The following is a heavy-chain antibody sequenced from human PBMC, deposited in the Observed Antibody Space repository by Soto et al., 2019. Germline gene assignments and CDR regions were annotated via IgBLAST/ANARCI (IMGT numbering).Heavy chain of an antibody. CDR3: ARDRGGYNPPWYFDL. CDR2: IWYDGSNK. CDR1: GFTFSSYG. D-gene: IGHD5-12*01. Sequence: GGSLRLSCAASGFTFSSYGMHWVRQAPGKGLEWVAVIWYDGSNKYYADSVKGRFTISRDNSKNTLYLQMNSLRAEDTAVYYCARDRGGYNPPWYFDLWGRGTLVIVYS. V-gene: IGHV3-33*01. J-gene: IGHJ2*01.